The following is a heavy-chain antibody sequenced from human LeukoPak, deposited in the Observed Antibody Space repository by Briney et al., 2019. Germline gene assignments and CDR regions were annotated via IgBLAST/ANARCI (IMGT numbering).Heavy chain of an antibody. Sequence: SETLSLTCTVSGGSISSYYWSWIRQPPGKGLEWIGYIYYSGSTNYNPSLKSRVTISVDTSKNQFSLKLSPVTAADTAVYYCARNLDCSSTSCHTVDYYYGMDVWGKGTTVTVSS. CDR1: GGSISSYY. D-gene: IGHD2-2*01. CDR2: IYYSGST. J-gene: IGHJ6*04. V-gene: IGHV4-59*01. CDR3: ARNLDCSSTSCHTVDYYYGMDV.